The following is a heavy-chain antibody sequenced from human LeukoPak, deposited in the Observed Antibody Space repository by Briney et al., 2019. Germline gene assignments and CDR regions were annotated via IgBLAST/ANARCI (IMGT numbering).Heavy chain of an antibody. V-gene: IGHV5-51*01. CDR3: ARLFPPSWELLTPDAFDI. CDR1: GYSFTSYW. D-gene: IGHD1-26*01. J-gene: IGHJ3*02. CDR2: IYPGDSDT. Sequence: GESLKISCKGSGYSFTSYWIGWVRQMPGKGLEWMGIIYPGDSDTRYSPSFQGQVTISADKSISTAYLQWSSLKASDTATYYCARLFPPSWELLTPDAFDIWGQGTMVTVSS.